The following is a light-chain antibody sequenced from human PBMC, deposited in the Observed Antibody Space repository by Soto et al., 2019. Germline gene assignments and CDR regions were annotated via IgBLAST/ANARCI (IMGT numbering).Light chain of an antibody. CDR3: CSYAGSYTFPYV. V-gene: IGLV2-11*01. Sequence: VLTQPRSVSGSPGQSVTISCTGTSSDVGGYNYVSWYQQHPGKAPKFMIYDVSMRPSGVPDRFSGSKSGNTASLTISGLQAEDEADYYCCSYAGSYTFPYVFGTGTKVTVL. J-gene: IGLJ1*01. CDR2: DVS. CDR1: SSDVGGYNY.